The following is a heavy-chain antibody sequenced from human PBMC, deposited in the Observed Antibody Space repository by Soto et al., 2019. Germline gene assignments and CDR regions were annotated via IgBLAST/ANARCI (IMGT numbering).Heavy chain of an antibody. CDR3: VRGPNSRYPVTTGEY. CDR2: IRNKANSYTT. J-gene: IGHJ4*02. D-gene: IGHD3-10*01. CDR1: GFTFSDHY. V-gene: IGHV3-72*01. Sequence: EVQLVESGGGLVQPGGSLRLSCVVSGFTFSDHYMDWVRQAPGKGLEWVGRIRNKANSYTTVYAASVKGRFTISRDDSKNSMELQMNRLKIGDTAVYYLVRGPNSRYPVTTGEYWGQGNLVTVSS.